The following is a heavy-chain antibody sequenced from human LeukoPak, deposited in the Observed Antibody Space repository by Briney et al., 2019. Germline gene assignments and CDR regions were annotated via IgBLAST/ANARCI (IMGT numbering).Heavy chain of an antibody. J-gene: IGHJ4*02. D-gene: IGHD2-2*01. CDR1: GNSFASYW. Sequence: PGESLKISWKGSGNSFASYWIAWVRQMPGKGLEWRGGIYPGNSDITYSPSFQGQFTVSADKSVSTAYLHSSSLKASDTAIYYCARHLSSISSCPNFWGQGTLVTVSS. V-gene: IGHV5-51*01. CDR3: ARHLSSISSCPNF. CDR2: IYPGNSDI.